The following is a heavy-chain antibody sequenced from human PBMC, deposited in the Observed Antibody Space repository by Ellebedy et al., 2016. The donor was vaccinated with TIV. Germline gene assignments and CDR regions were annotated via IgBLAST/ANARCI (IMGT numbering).Heavy chain of an antibody. CDR1: GYTFTDYA. D-gene: IGHD2-15*01. J-gene: IGHJ4*02. CDR2: IYGGGDDT. V-gene: IGHV1-3*01. CDR3: ATGRLYYYDY. Sequence: ASVKVSCKASGYTFTDYAMHWVRQAPGQRLEWMGWIYGGGDDTKYSQNFQGRLTITRDISASTVYMELSSLTSEDTAVYFCATGRLYYYDYWGQGTLVTVSS.